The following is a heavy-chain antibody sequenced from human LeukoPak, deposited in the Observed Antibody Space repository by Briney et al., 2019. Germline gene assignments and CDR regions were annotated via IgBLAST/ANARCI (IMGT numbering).Heavy chain of an antibody. J-gene: IGHJ3*02. Sequence: SETLSLTCTVSGGSISSGGYYWSWIRQHPGKGLEWIGYIYYSGSTYYNPSLKSRVTISVDTSKNQFSLKLSSVTAADTAVYYCARDFYGDYGFSAFDIWGQGTMVTVSS. CDR3: ARDFYGDYGFSAFDI. D-gene: IGHD4-17*01. CDR1: GGSISSGGYY. V-gene: IGHV4-31*03. CDR2: IYYSGST.